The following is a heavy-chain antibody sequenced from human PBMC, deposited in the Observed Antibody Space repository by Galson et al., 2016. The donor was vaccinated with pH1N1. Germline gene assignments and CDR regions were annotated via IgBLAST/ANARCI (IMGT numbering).Heavy chain of an antibody. CDR3: ATAGVVVSATGEY. CDR2: INIKSGAT. V-gene: IGHV1-2*02. Sequence: SVKVSCKASGDTFRDFYLHWVRQAPGQGLEWMGWINIKSGATKYAQKFQVRVTLNTDTSLNTVYMELSRLTSDDTAVYYCATAGVVVSATGEYWGQGTLVTVSS. D-gene: IGHD2-15*01. J-gene: IGHJ4*02. CDR1: GDTFRDFY.